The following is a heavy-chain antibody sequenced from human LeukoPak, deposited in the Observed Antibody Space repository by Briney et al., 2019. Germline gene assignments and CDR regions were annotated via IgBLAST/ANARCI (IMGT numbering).Heavy chain of an antibody. CDR1: GYTFIGYY. V-gene: IGHV1-2*02. J-gene: IGHJ4*02. CDR2: INPNSGGT. CDR3: ARDASTFDY. Sequence: ASVKVSFKASGYTFIGYYIHWVRQAPGQGLEWMGWINPNSGGTNYEEKFQGRVTMTRDTSISTAYMELSRLRSDDTAVYYCARDASTFDYWGQGTLVTVSS.